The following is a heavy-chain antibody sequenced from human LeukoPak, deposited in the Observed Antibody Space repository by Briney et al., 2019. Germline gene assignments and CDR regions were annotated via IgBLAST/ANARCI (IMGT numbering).Heavy chain of an antibody. CDR2: FDPEDGET. Sequence: VASVKVSCKVSGYTLTELSMHWVRQAPRKGLEWMGGFDPEDGETIYAQKFQGRVTMTEDTSTDTAYMELSSLRSEDTAVYYCATEGTRRSGYAFDIWGQGTMVTVSS. V-gene: IGHV1-24*01. J-gene: IGHJ3*02. D-gene: IGHD3-10*01. CDR1: GYTLTELS. CDR3: ATEGTRRSGYAFDI.